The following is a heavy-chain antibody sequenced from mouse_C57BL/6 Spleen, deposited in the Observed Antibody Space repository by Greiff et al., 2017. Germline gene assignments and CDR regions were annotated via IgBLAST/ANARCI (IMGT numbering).Heavy chain of an antibody. CDR2: IEPNSGGT. V-gene: IGHV1-72*01. CDR3: APSEGLREFAY. Sequence: QVQLQQPGAELVKPGASVKLSCKASGYTFTSYWMHWVKQRPGRGLEWIGRIEPNSGGTKYNEKFKSKATLTVDKPSSTAYMQLSSLTSEDSAVYYCAPSEGLREFAYWGQGTLVTVSA. CDR1: GYTFTSYW. D-gene: IGHD1-1*01. J-gene: IGHJ3*01.